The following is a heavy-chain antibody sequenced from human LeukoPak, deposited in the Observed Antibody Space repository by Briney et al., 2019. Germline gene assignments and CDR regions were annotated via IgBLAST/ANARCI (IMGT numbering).Heavy chain of an antibody. V-gene: IGHV3-30*03. J-gene: IGHJ4*02. CDR1: GFTFSSYG. D-gene: IGHD1-26*01. Sequence: PGGSLRLSCAASGFTFSSYGMHWVRQAPGKGLEWVAVISYDGSNKYYADSVKGRFTISRDNSKNTLYVQMNSLRVEDTAVYYCAIDLGGSYGYFDYWGQGTLVTVSS. CDR3: AIDLGGSYGYFDY. CDR2: ISYDGSNK.